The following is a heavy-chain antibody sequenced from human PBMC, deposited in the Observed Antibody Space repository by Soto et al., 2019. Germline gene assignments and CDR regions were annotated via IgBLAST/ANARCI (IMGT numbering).Heavy chain of an antibody. CDR2: IYYSGST. D-gene: IGHD6-19*01. Sequence: PSETLSLTCTVSGGSISSYYWSWIRQPPGKGLEWIGYIYYSGSTNYNPSLKSRVTISVDTSKNQFSLKLSSVTAADTAVYYCAREDSSGRRFDYWGQGTLVTVSS. CDR1: GGSISSYY. V-gene: IGHV4-59*01. J-gene: IGHJ4*02. CDR3: AREDSSGRRFDY.